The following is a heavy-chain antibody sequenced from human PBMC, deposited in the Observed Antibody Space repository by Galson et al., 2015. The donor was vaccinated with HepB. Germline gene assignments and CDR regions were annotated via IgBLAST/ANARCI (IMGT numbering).Heavy chain of an antibody. V-gene: IGHV4-34*01. J-gene: IGHJ6*03. D-gene: IGHD3-10*01. CDR3: ARERITMVRGATRYHYYMDV. Sequence: SETLSLTCAVYGGSFSSDYWTWIRQPPGRGLEWIGDINHSGSTNYKPSLKSRVPISVDTSKNQFSLKLRSVTAADTAIYYCARERITMVRGATRYHYYMDVWGKGTTVTVSS. CDR2: INHSGST. CDR1: GGSFSSDY.